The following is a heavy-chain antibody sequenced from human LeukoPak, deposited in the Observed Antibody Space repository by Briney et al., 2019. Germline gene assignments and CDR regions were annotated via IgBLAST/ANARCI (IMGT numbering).Heavy chain of an antibody. CDR1: GGSFSGYY. Sequence: SETLSLTCAVYGGSFSGYYWSWIRQPPGKGLEWIGEINHSGSTNYNPSLKSRVTISVDTSKNQFSLKLSSVTAADTAVYYCARWELLGSYDFDYWGQGTLVTVSS. V-gene: IGHV4-34*01. J-gene: IGHJ4*02. CDR3: ARWELLGSYDFDY. CDR2: INHSGST. D-gene: IGHD1-26*01.